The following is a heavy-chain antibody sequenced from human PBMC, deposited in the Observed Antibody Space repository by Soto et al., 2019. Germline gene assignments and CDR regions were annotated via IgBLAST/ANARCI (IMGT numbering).Heavy chain of an antibody. Sequence: EVQLLESGGGLVQPGGSLRLSCAASGFTFSSYAMSWVRQAPGKGLDWVSTISGSGGSTYYADSVKGRFTMSRDNSKNPVYLQMNSLRAEDTAIYYCAKERHAPTVTLPAYWGQGTLVTVSS. J-gene: IGHJ4*02. V-gene: IGHV3-23*01. D-gene: IGHD4-17*01. CDR2: ISGSGGST. CDR3: AKERHAPTVTLPAY. CDR1: GFTFSSYA.